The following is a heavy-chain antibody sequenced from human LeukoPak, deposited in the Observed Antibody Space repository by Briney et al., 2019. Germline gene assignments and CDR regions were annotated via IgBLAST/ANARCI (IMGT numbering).Heavy chain of an antibody. CDR3: ARDGMDPYSSTSCYAAWFDP. J-gene: IGHJ5*02. CDR2: ISSSSSYI. CDR1: GFTFSSYS. Sequence: GGSLRLSCAASGFTFSSYSMNWVRQAPGKGLEWVSSISSSSSYIYYADPVEGRFTISRDNAKDSLYLQMNSLRAEDTAVYYCARDGMDPYSSTSCYAAWFDPWGQGTLVTVSS. V-gene: IGHV3-21*01. D-gene: IGHD2-2*01.